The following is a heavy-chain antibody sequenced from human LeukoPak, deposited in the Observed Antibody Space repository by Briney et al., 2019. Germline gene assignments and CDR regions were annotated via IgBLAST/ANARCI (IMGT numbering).Heavy chain of an antibody. CDR3: ARGPYSSGSSADY. CDR1: GFTFSSYA. V-gene: IGHV3-23*01. CDR2: ISGSGGST. J-gene: IGHJ4*02. D-gene: IGHD6-19*01. Sequence: GGSLRLSCAASGFTFSSYAMSWVRQAPGKGLEWVSDISGSGGSTYYADSVKGRFTISRDNSKNTLYLQMNSLRAEDTAVYYCARGPYSSGSSADYWGQGTLVTVS.